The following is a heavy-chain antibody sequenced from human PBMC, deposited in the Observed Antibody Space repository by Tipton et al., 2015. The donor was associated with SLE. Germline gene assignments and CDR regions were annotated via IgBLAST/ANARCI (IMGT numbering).Heavy chain of an antibody. CDR2: VYYSGST. J-gene: IGHJ5*02. D-gene: IGHD3-3*01. CDR1: GGSFSSYY. Sequence: TLSLTCTVSGGSFSSYYWSWVRQPPGKGLEWIGNVYYSGSTNYNPSLKSRLTISMDRSKSQVSLKLTSVTAADTAVYYCARLGGDRRDGLDITIFGVDSWGQGTLVTVSS. V-gene: IGHV4-59*08. CDR3: ARLGGDRRDGLDITIFGVDS.